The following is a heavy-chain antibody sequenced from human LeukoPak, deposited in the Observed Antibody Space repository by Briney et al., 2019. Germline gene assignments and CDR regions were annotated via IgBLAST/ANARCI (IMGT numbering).Heavy chain of an antibody. Sequence: GGSLRLSCAASGFTFSSYSMNWVRQAPGKGLEWVSYISSSSSTIYYADPVKGRFTISRDNAKNSLYLQMNSLRAEDTAVYYCARELGGMDVWGQGTTVTVSS. CDR3: ARELGGMDV. CDR1: GFTFSSYS. J-gene: IGHJ6*02. V-gene: IGHV3-48*01. CDR2: ISSSSSTI.